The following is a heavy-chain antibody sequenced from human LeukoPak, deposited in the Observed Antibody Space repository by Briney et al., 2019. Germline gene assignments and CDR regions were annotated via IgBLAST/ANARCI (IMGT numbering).Heavy chain of an antibody. Sequence: GGSLRLSCAAYGFAFSSYAMSWVRQAPGKGLEWVAVISYDGNTKYYADSVKGRFTIYRDNPRNTLHLQMNSLRPDDTAVYFCTRDERWGSESAELRGFDCWGQGTLVTVSS. J-gene: IGHJ5*01. D-gene: IGHD3-10*01. CDR3: TRDERWGSESAELRGFDC. CDR1: GFAFSSYA. CDR2: ISYDGNTK. V-gene: IGHV3-30-3*01.